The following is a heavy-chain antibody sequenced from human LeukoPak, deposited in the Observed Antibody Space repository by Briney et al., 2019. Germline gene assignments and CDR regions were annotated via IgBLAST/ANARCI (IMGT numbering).Heavy chain of an antibody. CDR1: GFTFRNYA. Sequence: GGSLRLSCAASGFTFRNYAMTWVRQAPGKGLEWVSAITGNGISTYYADSVKGRFTISRDNPKNTLYLQMHSLRAEDTAIYYCAKVTGGDMITYGGLDYWSQGTLVTVSS. CDR3: AKVTGGDMITYGGLDY. D-gene: IGHD3-16*01. V-gene: IGHV3-23*01. CDR2: ITGNGIST. J-gene: IGHJ4*02.